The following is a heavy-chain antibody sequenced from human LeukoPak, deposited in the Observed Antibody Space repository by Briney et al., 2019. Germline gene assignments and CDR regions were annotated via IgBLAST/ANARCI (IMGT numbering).Heavy chain of an antibody. V-gene: IGHV4-38-2*01. CDR1: GYSISNGYY. CDR3: ARQHDSYYYYYIDV. Sequence: SETLSLTCAVSGYSISNGYYWVWIRQPPGRGLVGIGSLYHSDSAYYNTSLRSRVSMSVDTSKNQFSLTSSFVTAADTAVYYCARQHDSYYYYYIDVWGSGTTVTVSS. CDR2: LYHSDSA. J-gene: IGHJ6*03.